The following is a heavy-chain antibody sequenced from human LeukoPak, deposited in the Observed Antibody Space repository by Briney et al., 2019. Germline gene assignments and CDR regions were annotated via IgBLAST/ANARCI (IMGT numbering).Heavy chain of an antibody. CDR3: ARPKTPGGNSPFAY. CDR1: GGSVSSYY. Sequence: SETLSLTCTVSGGSVSSYYWSWIRQPPGKGLEWIGYIYYSGNTNYNPSLKSRVTISIDTSRNQFSLKLSSVTAADTAAYSCARPKTPGGNSPFAYGGREP. CDR2: IYYSGNT. D-gene: IGHD4-23*01. V-gene: IGHV4-59*02. J-gene: IGHJ4*02.